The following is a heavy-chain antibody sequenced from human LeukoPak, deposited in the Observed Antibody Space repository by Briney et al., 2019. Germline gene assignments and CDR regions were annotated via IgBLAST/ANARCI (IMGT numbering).Heavy chain of an antibody. CDR2: IRYDGSNK. Sequence: PGGSLRLSCAASGFTLSSYGMHWVRQAPGKGLEWVAFIRYDGSNKYYADSVKGRFTISRDNSKNTLYLQMNSLRAEDTAVYYCAKESANSGYVRGYFDYWGQGTLVTVSS. J-gene: IGHJ4*02. CDR3: AKESANSGYVRGYFDY. D-gene: IGHD5-12*01. CDR1: GFTLSSYG. V-gene: IGHV3-30*02.